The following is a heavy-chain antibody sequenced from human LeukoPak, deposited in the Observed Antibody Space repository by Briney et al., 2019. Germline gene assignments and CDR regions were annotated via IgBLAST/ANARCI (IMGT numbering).Heavy chain of an antibody. CDR3: ARGIGGSYYFDY. J-gene: IGHJ4*02. V-gene: IGHV3-21*01. Sequence: GGSLRLSCAPSGFTFSSYSMNWVRQAPGEGLEWGSSISSSISYIYYADSVKGRFTISRDTAKNPLYLQMNSLRAEGTAVYYCARGIGGSYYFDYWGQGTLVTGSS. CDR2: ISSSISYI. D-gene: IGHD1-26*01. CDR1: GFTFSSYS.